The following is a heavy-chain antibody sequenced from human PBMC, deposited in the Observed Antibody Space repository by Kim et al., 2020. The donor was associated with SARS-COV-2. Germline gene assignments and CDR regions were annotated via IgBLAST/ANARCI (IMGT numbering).Heavy chain of an antibody. D-gene: IGHD4-4*01. CDR2: I. J-gene: IGHJ4*02. Sequence: IYYADSWRGRFTISRDHDKNSLYLQMNSLRAEDTAVYYCARGPNYSPFDYWGQGTLVTVSS. CDR3: ARGPNYSPFDY. V-gene: IGHV3-11*04.